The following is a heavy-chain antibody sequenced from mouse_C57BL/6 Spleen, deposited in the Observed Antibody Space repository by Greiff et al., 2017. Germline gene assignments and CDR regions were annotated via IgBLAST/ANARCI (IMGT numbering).Heavy chain of an antibody. CDR2: IRSKSNNYAT. V-gene: IGHV10-1*01. Sequence: EVQVVESGGGLVQPKGSLKLSCAASGFSFNTYAMNWVRQAPGKGLEWVARIRSKSNNYATYYADSVKDRFTISRDDSESMLYLQMNNLKTEDTAMYYYVRQDPYYFDYWGQGTTLTVSS. CDR1: GFSFNTYA. J-gene: IGHJ2*01. CDR3: VRQDPYYFDY.